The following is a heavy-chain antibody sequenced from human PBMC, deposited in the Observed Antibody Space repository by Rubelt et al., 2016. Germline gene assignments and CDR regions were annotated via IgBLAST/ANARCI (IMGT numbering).Heavy chain of an antibody. V-gene: IGHV4-39*07. CDR3: VSSNWNDVGRDY. CDR1: GGSISSSSYY. D-gene: IGHD1-20*01. J-gene: IGHJ4*02. CDR2: IYYSGST. Sequence: QLQLQESGPGLVKPSETLSLTCTVSGGSISSSSYYWGWIRQPPGKGLEWIGSIYYSGSTYYNPALKRRGTMSVDTAKNQFSLRLSSVTAADTAVYYCVSSNWNDVGRDYWGQGTLVTVSS.